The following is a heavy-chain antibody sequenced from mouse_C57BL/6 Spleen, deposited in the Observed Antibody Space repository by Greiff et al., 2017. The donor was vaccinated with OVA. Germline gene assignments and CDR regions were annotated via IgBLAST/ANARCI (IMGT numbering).Heavy chain of an antibody. Sequence: QVQLKQPGAELVKPGASVKVSCKASGYTFTSYWMHWVKQRPGQGLEWIGRIHPSDSDTNYNQKFKGKATLTVDKSSSTAYMQLSSLTSEDSAVYYCAIGGSSLYYYAMDYWGQGTSVTVSS. CDR3: AIGGSSLYYYAMDY. D-gene: IGHD1-1*01. V-gene: IGHV1-74*01. CDR2: IHPSDSDT. J-gene: IGHJ4*01. CDR1: GYTFTSYW.